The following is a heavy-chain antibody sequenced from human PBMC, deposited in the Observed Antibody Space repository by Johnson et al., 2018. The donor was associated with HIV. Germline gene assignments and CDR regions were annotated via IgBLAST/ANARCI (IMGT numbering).Heavy chain of an antibody. CDR1: GFTFSYYG. CDR3: ALVLGALPGAFDI. Sequence: QVHLVESGGGVVQPGKSLRLSCAASGFTFSYYGMHWVRQAPGKGLEWVSVMYRGGSTYYPDSVKGRFTISRDNSKNTLYIQMNSLRAEDTAVYYCALVLGALPGAFDIWGQGTLVTVSS. V-gene: IGHV3-NL1*01. CDR2: MYRGGST. J-gene: IGHJ3*02. D-gene: IGHD3-16*01.